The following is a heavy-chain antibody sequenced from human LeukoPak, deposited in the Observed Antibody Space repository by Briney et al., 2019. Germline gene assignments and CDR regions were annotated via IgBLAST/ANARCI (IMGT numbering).Heavy chain of an antibody. V-gene: IGHV4-39*01. J-gene: IGHJ5*02. D-gene: IGHD2-2*01. CDR1: GVSISSSSYY. Sequence: PSETLSLTCTVSGVSISSSSYYWGWIRQPPGKGLEWIGNVPFGGNTYYNPSLKSRVTISVDMSKNQFSLKLNSVTAVDTAVYYCARRVPAARRGNWFDPWGQGTLVTVSS. CDR2: VPFGGNT. CDR3: ARRVPAARRGNWFDP.